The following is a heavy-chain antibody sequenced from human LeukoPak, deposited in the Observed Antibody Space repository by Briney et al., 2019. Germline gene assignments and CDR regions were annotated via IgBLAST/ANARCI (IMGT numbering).Heavy chain of an antibody. J-gene: IGHJ3*02. Sequence: GGSLSLSCAASGITVSTSTMNWLRQAPGKGLEWVSTIIARSDATYYADSVKGRFTISRDNSKNTLYLQMNSLRAEDTAVYYCARGGSYLSAFDIWGQGTMVTVSS. CDR1: GITVSTST. D-gene: IGHD1-26*01. CDR2: IIARSDAT. CDR3: ARGGSYLSAFDI. V-gene: IGHV3-23*01.